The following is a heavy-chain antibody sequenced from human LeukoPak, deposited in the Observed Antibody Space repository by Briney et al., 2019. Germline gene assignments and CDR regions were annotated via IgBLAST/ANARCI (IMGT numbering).Heavy chain of an antibody. CDR1: GFTLSSYA. CDR2: ISYDGSNK. V-gene: IGHV3-30*18. CDR3: AKVGGATTFDY. D-gene: IGHD1-26*01. J-gene: IGHJ4*02. Sequence: GGSLRLSCAASGFTLSSYAMSWVRPAPGKGLEWVAVISYDGSNKYYTDSVKGRFTIPRDNSKNTLYLQMNSLRAEDTAVYYCAKVGGATTFDYWGQGTLVTVSS.